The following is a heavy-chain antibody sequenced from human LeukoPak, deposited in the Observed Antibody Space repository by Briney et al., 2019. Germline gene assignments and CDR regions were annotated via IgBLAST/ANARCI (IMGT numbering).Heavy chain of an antibody. CDR1: GFTVSRNY. D-gene: IGHD6-13*01. V-gene: IGHV3-53*01. Sequence: GGSLRLSCAASGFTVSRNYMSWVRQAPGKGLEWVSVIYSGGSTYYADSVKGRFTISRDNSKNTLYLQMNSLRAEDTAVYYCATPGIAAAGTRYWGQGTLVTVSS. CDR2: IYSGGST. J-gene: IGHJ4*02. CDR3: ATPGIAAAGTRY.